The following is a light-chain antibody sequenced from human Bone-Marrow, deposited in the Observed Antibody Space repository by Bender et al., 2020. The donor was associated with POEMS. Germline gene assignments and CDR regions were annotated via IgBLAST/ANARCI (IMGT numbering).Light chain of an antibody. Sequence: QSALTQPASVSGSPGQSITISCTGTSSDVGGYNYVSWYQQHPDKAPKLIIYEVTKRPSGISDRFSASKSGDTASLTISGLQTEDEADYFCCSYVSSGSNWVFGGGTKLTVL. CDR3: CSYVSSGSNWV. CDR2: EVT. J-gene: IGLJ3*02. CDR1: SSDVGGYNY. V-gene: IGLV2-14*01.